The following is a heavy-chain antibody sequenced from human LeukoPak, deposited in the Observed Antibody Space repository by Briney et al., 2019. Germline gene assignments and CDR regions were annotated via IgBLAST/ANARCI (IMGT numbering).Heavy chain of an antibody. V-gene: IGHV4-59*01. CDR2: IYYSGST. CDR3: ARTREVGGDCYFDY. D-gene: IGHD2-21*02. CDR1: GGSISSYY. J-gene: IGHJ4*02. Sequence: SETLSLTCTVSGGSISSYYWSWIRQPPWQGLEWIGYIYYSGSTNYNPSLKSRVTISVDTSKNQFSLKLSSVTAADMAVYYCARTREVGGDCYFDYWGQGTLVTVSS.